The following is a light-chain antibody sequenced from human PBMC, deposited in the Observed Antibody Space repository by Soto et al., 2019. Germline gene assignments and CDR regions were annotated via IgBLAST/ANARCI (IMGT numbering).Light chain of an antibody. CDR1: QAISSY. CDR2: AAS. CDR3: QQLNSFPIT. J-gene: IGKJ5*01. V-gene: IGKV1-9*01. Sequence: DIQLTQAPSFLSASAGDRASITCRASQAISSYLAWDQQKPGRAPKLLIDAASTLQRGGPSRVSGSGSGTEFTLTITSLQTEDFATYDCQQLNSFPITFGQGTRLEIK.